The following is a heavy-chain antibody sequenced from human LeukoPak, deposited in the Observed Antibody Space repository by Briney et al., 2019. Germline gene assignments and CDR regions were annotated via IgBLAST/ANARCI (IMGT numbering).Heavy chain of an antibody. J-gene: IGHJ3*02. CDR1: GFTLSSYA. V-gene: IGHV3-30-3*01. Sequence: GRSLRLSCAASGFTLSSYAMHWVRQAPGKGLEWVAVISYDGSNKYYADSVKGRFTISRDNSKNTLYLQMNSLRAEDTAVYYCARDHGGADAFDIWGQGTMVTVSS. CDR3: ARDHGGADAFDI. CDR2: ISYDGSNK.